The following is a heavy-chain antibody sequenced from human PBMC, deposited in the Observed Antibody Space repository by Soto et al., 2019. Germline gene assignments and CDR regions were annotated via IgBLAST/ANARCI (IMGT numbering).Heavy chain of an antibody. Sequence: SETLSLTCAVYGGSFSGYYWSWIRQPPGKGLEWIGEINHSGSTNYNPSLKSRVTISVDTSKNQFSLKLSSVTAADTAVYYCARLAVRGVIIVGFDYWGQGTLVTVSS. J-gene: IGHJ4*02. CDR1: GGSFSGYY. CDR2: INHSGST. CDR3: ARLAVRGVIIVGFDY. D-gene: IGHD3-10*01. V-gene: IGHV4-34*01.